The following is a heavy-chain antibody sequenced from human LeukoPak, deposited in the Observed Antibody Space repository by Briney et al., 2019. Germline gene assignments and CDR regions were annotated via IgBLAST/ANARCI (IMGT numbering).Heavy chain of an antibody. J-gene: IGHJ5*02. Sequence: SVKVSCKASGGTFSSYAISWVRQAPGQGLEWMGGIIPIFGTANYAQKFQGRVTITADESTSTAYMELSSLRSEDTAVYYCARETAGFWSGYSRPNWFDPWGQGTLVTVSS. V-gene: IGHV1-69*13. CDR2: IIPIFGTA. CDR3: ARETAGFWSGYSRPNWFDP. D-gene: IGHD3-3*01. CDR1: GGTFSSYA.